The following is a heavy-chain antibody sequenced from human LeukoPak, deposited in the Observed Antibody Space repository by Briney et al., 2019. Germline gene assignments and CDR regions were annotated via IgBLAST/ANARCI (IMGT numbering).Heavy chain of an antibody. CDR3: ARDPGDSAGSYFDY. J-gene: IGHJ4*02. CDR2: INSDSVYI. D-gene: IGHD3-22*01. CDR1: GFTFSYYT. V-gene: IGHV3-21*01. Sequence: GGSLRLSCAASGFTFSYYTIHWVRQAPGKGLEWVSFINSDSVYIYYADSVKGRFTISRDNAKNSPYLQMNSLRAEDTAVYYCARDPGDSAGSYFDYWGQGTLVTVSS.